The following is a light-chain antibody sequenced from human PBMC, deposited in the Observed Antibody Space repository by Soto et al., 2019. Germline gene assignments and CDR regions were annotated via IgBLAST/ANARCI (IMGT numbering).Light chain of an antibody. J-gene: IGKJ3*01. V-gene: IGKV3-20*01. CDR2: AAS. Sequence: EIVLTQSPGTLSLSPGERATLSCRASQSVSSNYLAWYQQKPGQAPRLLIYAASSRATGIPDRFSGSGSGADFTLTISRLEPEDFAVYYCQQYRTSPLTFGPGTKVDIK. CDR3: QQYRTSPLT. CDR1: QSVSSNY.